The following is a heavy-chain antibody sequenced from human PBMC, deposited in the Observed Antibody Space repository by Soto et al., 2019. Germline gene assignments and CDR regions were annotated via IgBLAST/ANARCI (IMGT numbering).Heavy chain of an antibody. V-gene: IGHV3-33*01. J-gene: IGHJ6*02. CDR3: VSNRVADSVYYVLDV. CDR2: ICYDGNNK. D-gene: IGHD3-3*01. CDR1: GFTQSNYG. Sequence: GLCLRLSCAPAGFTQSNYGMHCVRSAPGKGLEWVAIICYDGNNKYYSDSVRGRFIISRDNSKSMWYLHLNSLRPADTAVSYCVSNRVADSVYYVLDVCGQGTPVTVTS.